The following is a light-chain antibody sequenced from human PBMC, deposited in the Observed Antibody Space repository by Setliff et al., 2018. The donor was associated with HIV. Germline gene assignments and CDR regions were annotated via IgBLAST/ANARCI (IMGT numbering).Light chain of an antibody. Sequence: QSALTQPASVSGSPGQSITISCTRNNNDIGDYNYVSWYQQHPVNTPKLIIYDVTNRPSGVSDRFSASKSGNTASLTISGLQADGEADYYCSSWTGSSTLMFGAGTKVTVL. CDR2: DVT. J-gene: IGLJ1*01. CDR3: SSWTGSSTLM. V-gene: IGLV2-14*03. CDR1: NNDIGDYNY.